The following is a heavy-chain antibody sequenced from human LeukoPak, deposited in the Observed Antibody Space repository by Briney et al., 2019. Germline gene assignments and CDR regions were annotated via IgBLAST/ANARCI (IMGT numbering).Heavy chain of an antibody. V-gene: IGHV4-39*01. D-gene: IGHD6-13*01. CDR1: GGSISSSSYY. Sequence: SETLSLTCTVSGGSISSSSYYWGWIRQPPGKGLEWIGSIYYSGSTYYNPSLKSRVTISVDTSKNQFSLKPSSVTAADTAVYYCASLKRSWYLHSSSQTIDYWGQGTLVTVSS. J-gene: IGHJ4*02. CDR2: IYYSGST. CDR3: ASLKRSWYLHSSSQTIDY.